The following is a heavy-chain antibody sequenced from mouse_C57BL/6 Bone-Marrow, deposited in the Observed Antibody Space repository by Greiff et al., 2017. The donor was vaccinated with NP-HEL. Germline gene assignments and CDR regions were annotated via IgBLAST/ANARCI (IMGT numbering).Heavy chain of an antibody. D-gene: IGHD1-1*01. J-gene: IGHJ2*01. CDR2: IHPADSDT. Sequence: VQLQQPGAELVKPGASVKVSCKASGYTFTSYWMHWVKQRPGQGLEWIGRIHPADSDTNYNQKFKGKATLTADKSSSTAYMQLSSLTTEDSAVYYCAVGHHYCGSSGLDYFDYWGKGTTLTVSS. CDR1: GYTFTSYW. V-gene: IGHV1-74*01. CDR3: AVGHHYCGSSGLDYFDY.